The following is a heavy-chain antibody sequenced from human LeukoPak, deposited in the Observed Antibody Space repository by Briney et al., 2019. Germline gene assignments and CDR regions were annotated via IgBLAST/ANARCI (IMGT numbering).Heavy chain of an antibody. CDR3: ARDHPYYSDSSGYLDY. CDR2: IYHSGST. CDR1: GGSISSSNW. J-gene: IGHJ4*02. V-gene: IGHV4-4*02. Sequence: SGTLSLTCAGSGGSISSSNWWSWVRQPPGKGLEWIGSIYHSGSTYYNPSLKSRVTRSVDTSKNQFSLKLSSVTAADTAVYYCARDHPYYSDSSGYLDYWGQGTLVTVSS. D-gene: IGHD3-22*01.